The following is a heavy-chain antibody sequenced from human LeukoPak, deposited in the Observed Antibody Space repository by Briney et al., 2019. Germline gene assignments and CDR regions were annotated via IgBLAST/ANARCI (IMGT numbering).Heavy chain of an antibody. Sequence: GGSLRLSCAASGFTFNTYAMSWVRQAPGKGLEWVSGIGTSGSGTYYADSVKGRFTISGDNSKNSLYLLMNNLRAEDTAIYYCAKRNNREFDYWGQGTLVTVST. CDR1: GFTFNTYA. V-gene: IGHV3-23*01. CDR2: IGTSGSGT. CDR3: AKRNNREFDY. J-gene: IGHJ4*02. D-gene: IGHD1-14*01.